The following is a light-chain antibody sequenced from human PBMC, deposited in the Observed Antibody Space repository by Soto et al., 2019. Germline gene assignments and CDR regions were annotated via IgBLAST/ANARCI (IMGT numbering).Light chain of an antibody. CDR3: QHYDHLPIT. V-gene: IGKV1-33*01. CDR2: AAS. J-gene: IGKJ5*01. Sequence: DIHMTQSPSSLSASVGDMVTITCQASQDITNYLNWYQQKPGKAPRLLLYAASSLETGVPSRFSGSGSGTDFTFTVSSLQHEDIATYYCQHYDHLPITFGQGTRVEIK. CDR1: QDITNY.